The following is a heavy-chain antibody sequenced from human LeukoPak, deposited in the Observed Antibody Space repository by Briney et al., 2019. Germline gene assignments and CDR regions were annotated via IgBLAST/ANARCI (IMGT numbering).Heavy chain of an antibody. CDR3: ARNWGLDY. CDR2: ISPNGDTT. CDR1: GFTFNIHA. D-gene: IGHD7-27*01. V-gene: IGHV3-23*01. J-gene: IGHJ4*02. Sequence: GGSLRLSCAASGFTFNIHAMTWARQAPGRGLEWVSVISPNGDTTFYADSVKGRFIISRDNSKNMVFLQMDSLGAEDMAVYYCARNWGLDYWGQGTLVTVSS.